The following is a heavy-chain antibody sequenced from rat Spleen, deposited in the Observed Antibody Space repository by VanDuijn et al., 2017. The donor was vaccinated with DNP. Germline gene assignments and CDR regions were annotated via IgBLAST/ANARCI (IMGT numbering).Heavy chain of an antibody. V-gene: IGHV2-16*01. D-gene: IGHD1-11*01. J-gene: IGHJ2*01. CDR1: GFSLTSYG. CDR3: ARGTTEGIVTWDY. CDR2: IWSGGST. Sequence: QVQLKESGPGLVQPSQTLSLTCTVSGFSLTSYGVSWVRQPPGKGLEWIGAIWSGGSTDYNSAIKSRLSISRDTSKSQVFLKMNSLQTEDTAMYFCARGTTEGIVTWDYWGQGVMVTVSS.